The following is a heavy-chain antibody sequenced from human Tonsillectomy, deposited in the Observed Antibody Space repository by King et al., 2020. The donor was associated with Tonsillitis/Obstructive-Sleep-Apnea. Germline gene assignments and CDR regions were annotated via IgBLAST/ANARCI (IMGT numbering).Heavy chain of an antibody. V-gene: IGHV4-4*02. D-gene: IGHD4-17*01. Sequence: VQLQESGPGLVKPSGALSLTCAVSGGSFTSSNLWSWVRQPPGKGLEWIGETSHSGATHYNPSLKSRVTLSVEQSQSPFPLKLRSVTAAETAVYFCARNGDYGWYFDLWGRGTLVAVSS. J-gene: IGHJ2*01. CDR2: TSHSGAT. CDR3: ARNGDYGWYFDL. CDR1: GGSFTSSNL.